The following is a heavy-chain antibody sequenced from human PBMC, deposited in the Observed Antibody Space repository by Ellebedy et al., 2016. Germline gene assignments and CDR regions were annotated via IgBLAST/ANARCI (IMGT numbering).Heavy chain of an antibody. V-gene: IGHV4-30-2*01. D-gene: IGHD3-10*01. CDR1: GGSISSGGYS. CDR3: ASSGFGEFYYGMDV. Sequence: SETLSLTXAVSGGSISSGGYSWSWIRQPPGKGLEWIGYIYHSGSTYYNPSLKSRVTISVDRSKNQFSLKLSSVTAADTAVYYCASSGFGEFYYGMDVWGQGTTVTVSS. CDR2: IYHSGST. J-gene: IGHJ6*02.